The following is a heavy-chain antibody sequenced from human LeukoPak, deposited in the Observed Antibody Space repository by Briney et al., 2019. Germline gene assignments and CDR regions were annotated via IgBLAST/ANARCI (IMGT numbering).Heavy chain of an antibody. D-gene: IGHD6-25*01. J-gene: IGHJ4*02. CDR1: GFAFSSYW. CDR2: INSDGSST. V-gene: IGHV3-74*01. Sequence: GGSLRLSCAASGFAFSSYWMHWVRQVPGKGLVWVSRINSDGSSTSYADSVRGRFSISRDNAKNTLYLQMHSLRAEDTAMYYCARDSRLPLDYWGQGTLVTVSS. CDR3: ARDSRLPLDY.